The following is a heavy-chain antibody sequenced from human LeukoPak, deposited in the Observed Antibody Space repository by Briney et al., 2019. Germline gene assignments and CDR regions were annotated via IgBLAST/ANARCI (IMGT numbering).Heavy chain of an antibody. CDR1: GGSISSSSYY. J-gene: IGHJ4*02. D-gene: IGHD6-6*01. V-gene: IGHV4-39*01. CDR2: IYYSGST. Sequence: SETLSLTCTVSGGSISSSSYYWGWIRQPPGKGLEWIGSIYYSGSTYYNPSLKSRVTISVDTSKNQFSLKLSSVTAADTAVYYCARHYKAARPYYFDYWGQGTLVTVSS. CDR3: ARHYKAARPYYFDY.